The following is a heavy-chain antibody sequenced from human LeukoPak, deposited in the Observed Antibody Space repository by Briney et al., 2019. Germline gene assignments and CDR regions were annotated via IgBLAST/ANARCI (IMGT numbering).Heavy chain of an antibody. J-gene: IGHJ1*01. V-gene: IGHV3-9*01. D-gene: IGHD6-19*01. CDR3: ARAYKDRSLAGKKEFFQH. CDR1: GFSFSNYY. Sequence: TGGSLRLSCSASGFSFSNYYMNWVRQVPGKGLEWISLISWNSGTIGYADSVKGRFTISRDNANNFLYLQMNSLRAEDTALYYCARAYKDRSLAGKKEFFQHWGQGTLVTVSS. CDR2: ISWNSGTI.